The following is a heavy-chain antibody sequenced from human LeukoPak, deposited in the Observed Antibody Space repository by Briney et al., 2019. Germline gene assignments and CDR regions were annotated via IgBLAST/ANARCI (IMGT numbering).Heavy chain of an antibody. CDR3: AKDLGAYYYDSSGYYPGDAFDI. J-gene: IGHJ3*02. V-gene: IGHV3-30*18. Sequence: GGSLRLSCAASGFTFSSYGMHWVRQAPGKGLEWVAVISYDGSNKYYADSVKGRFTISRDNSKNTLYLQMNSLRAEDTAVYYCAKDLGAYYYDSSGYYPGDAFDIWGQGTMVTVSS. CDR1: GFTFSSYG. D-gene: IGHD3-22*01. CDR2: ISYDGSNK.